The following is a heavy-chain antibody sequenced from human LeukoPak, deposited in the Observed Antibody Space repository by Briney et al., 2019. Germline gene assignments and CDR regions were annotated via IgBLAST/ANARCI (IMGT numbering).Heavy chain of an antibody. CDR3: ARDGYCSSTSCYTYWWFDP. CDR1: GFTFSSYA. D-gene: IGHD2-2*02. CDR2: ISSSSSTI. Sequence: GGSLRLSCAASGFTFSSYAMSWVRQAPGKGLEWVSAISSSSSTIYYADSVKGRFTISRDNAKNSLYLQMNSLRDEDTAVYYCARDGYCSSTSCYTYWWFDPWGQGTLVTVSS. V-gene: IGHV3-48*02. J-gene: IGHJ5*02.